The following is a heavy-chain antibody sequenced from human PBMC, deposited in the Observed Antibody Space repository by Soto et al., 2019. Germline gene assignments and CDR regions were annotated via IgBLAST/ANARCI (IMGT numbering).Heavy chain of an antibody. D-gene: IGHD3-10*01. CDR2: IYWNGIE. Sequence: QITLRESGPALVKPTQTLTLTCTFSGFSLSTSGEAVGWIRQPPGKGLEWLALIYWNGIERYSPSLKNRLSITTDTSKNNVVLTMTNMDPVETATCYCAHGDPLDFHYWGQGTLVTVSS. CDR3: AHGDPLDFHY. V-gene: IGHV2-5*01. J-gene: IGHJ4*02. CDR1: GFSLSTSGEA.